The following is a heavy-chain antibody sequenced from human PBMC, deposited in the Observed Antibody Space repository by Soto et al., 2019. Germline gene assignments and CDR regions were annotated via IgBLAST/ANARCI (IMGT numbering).Heavy chain of an antibody. Sequence: GGSLRLSCAASGFTFSSYGMHWVRQAPGKGLEWVAVISYDGSNKYYADSVKGRFTISRDNSKNTLYLQMNSLRAEDTAVYYCAKDLHGYEARKGSFDYWGQGTLVTVSS. V-gene: IGHV3-30*18. CDR2: ISYDGSNK. CDR1: GFTFSSYG. D-gene: IGHD5-18*01. CDR3: AKDLHGYEARKGSFDY. J-gene: IGHJ4*02.